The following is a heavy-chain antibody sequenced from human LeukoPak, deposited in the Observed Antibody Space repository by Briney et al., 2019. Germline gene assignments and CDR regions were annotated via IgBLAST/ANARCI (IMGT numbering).Heavy chain of an antibody. CDR2: ISYDGSNK. D-gene: IGHD3-9*01. Sequence: GGSLRLSCAASGFTFSSYAMHWVRQAPGKGLEWVAVISYDGSNKYYADSVKGRFTISRDNSKNTLYLQMNSLRAEDTAVYYCAKAFNYDTDFDYWGQGTLVTVSS. V-gene: IGHV3-30-3*01. CDR1: GFTFSSYA. CDR3: AKAFNYDTDFDY. J-gene: IGHJ4*02.